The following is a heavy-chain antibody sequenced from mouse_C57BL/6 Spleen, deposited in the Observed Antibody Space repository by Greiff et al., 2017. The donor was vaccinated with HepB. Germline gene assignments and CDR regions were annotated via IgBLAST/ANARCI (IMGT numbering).Heavy chain of an antibody. CDR3: VRPYYYGSSKAWFAY. V-gene: IGHV10-1*01. J-gene: IGHJ3*01. CDR2: IRSKSNNYAT. Sequence: EVQLVESGGGLVQPKGSLKLSCAASGFSFNTYAMNWVRQAPGKGLEWVARIRSKSNNYATYYADSVKDRFTISRDDSGSMLYLQMNNLKTEDTAMYYCVRPYYYGSSKAWFAYWGQGTLVTVSA. CDR1: GFSFNTYA. D-gene: IGHD1-1*01.